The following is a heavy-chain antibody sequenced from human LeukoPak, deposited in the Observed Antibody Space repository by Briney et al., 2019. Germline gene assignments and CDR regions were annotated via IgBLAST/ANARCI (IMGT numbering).Heavy chain of an antibody. V-gene: IGHV3-53*01. J-gene: IGHJ5*02. D-gene: IGHD3-10*01. CDR1: GFTVSTNY. CDR2: IYSGGST. CDR3: ARDGDSYGSGANWFDP. Sequence: GGSLRLSCAASGFTVSTNYMSWVRQAPGKGLEWVSEIYSGGSTYYAASVKGRFSISRDTSKNTVYLQMNSLRAEDTAVYYCARDGDSYGSGANWFDPWGQGTLVTVSS.